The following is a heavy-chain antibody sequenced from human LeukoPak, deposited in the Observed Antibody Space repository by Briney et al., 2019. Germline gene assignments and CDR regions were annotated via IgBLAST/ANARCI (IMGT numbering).Heavy chain of an antibody. CDR3: AKEKGVGATTAFDI. D-gene: IGHD1-26*01. J-gene: IGHJ3*02. CDR1: GFTFSSYA. CDR2: ISWNSGSI. V-gene: IGHV3-9*01. Sequence: GGSLRLPCAASGFTFSSYAMHWVRQAPGKGLEWVSGISWNSGSIGYADSVKGRFTISRDNAKNSLYLQMNSLRAEDTALYYCAKEKGVGATTAFDIWGQGTMVTVSS.